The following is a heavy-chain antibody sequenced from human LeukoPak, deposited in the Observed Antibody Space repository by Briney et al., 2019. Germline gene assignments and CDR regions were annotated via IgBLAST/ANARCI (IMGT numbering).Heavy chain of an antibody. D-gene: IGHD2-15*01. CDR1: GGTFSSYA. V-gene: IGHV1-69*04. Sequence: SVKVSCKASGGTFSSYAISWVRQAPGQGLEWMGRIIPILAIANYAQKFQGRVTITADKSTSTAYMELSSLRSEDTAVYYCAREERGLGYCSGGSCYFAFDIWGQGTMVTVSS. CDR3: AREERGLGYCSGGSCYFAFDI. CDR2: IIPILAIA. J-gene: IGHJ3*02.